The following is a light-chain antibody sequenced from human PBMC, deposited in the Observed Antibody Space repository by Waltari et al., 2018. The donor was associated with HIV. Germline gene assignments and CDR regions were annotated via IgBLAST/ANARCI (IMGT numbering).Light chain of an antibody. V-gene: IGLV2-14*03. Sequence: QSALTQPASVSGSPGQSITISCTGTSSDVGGYNSVAWYQQHPGKAPRLIIYDVTNRPSGVSNRFSGSKSGNTASLPISELQAYDEADYYCKSKTSSTTPCVFGTGTKVTVL. CDR1: SSDVGGYNS. J-gene: IGLJ1*01. CDR3: KSKTSSTTPCV. CDR2: DVT.